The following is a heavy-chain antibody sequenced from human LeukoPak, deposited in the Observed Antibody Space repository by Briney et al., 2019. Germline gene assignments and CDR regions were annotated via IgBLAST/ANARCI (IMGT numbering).Heavy chain of an antibody. CDR2: IYHSGST. J-gene: IGHJ4*02. CDR3: AKVLAAAGLFDY. Sequence: SETLSLTCTVSGGSVGSSSDYWGWIREPPVKGLEGIGSIYHSGSTYYNPSLKSRVTISVDTSKNQFSLKLSSVTAADTAVYYCAKVLAAAGLFDYWGQGTLVTVSS. V-gene: IGHV4-39*07. D-gene: IGHD6-13*01. CDR1: GGSVGSSSDY.